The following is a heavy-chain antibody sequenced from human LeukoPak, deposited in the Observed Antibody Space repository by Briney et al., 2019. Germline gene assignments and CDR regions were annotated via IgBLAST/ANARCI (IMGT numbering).Heavy chain of an antibody. CDR2: ISGSGGFT. D-gene: IGHD3-22*01. Sequence: GGSLRLSCAASGFTFGSYAMNWVRQAPGKGLEWVSTISGSGGFTYYVDSVKGRFTISRDNSKNTLYLQMNSLRVEDTAVYYCATLPYYYDSSGSYYFDYWGQGTLVTVSS. CDR1: GFTFGSYA. V-gene: IGHV3-23*01. CDR3: ATLPYYYDSSGSYYFDY. J-gene: IGHJ4*02.